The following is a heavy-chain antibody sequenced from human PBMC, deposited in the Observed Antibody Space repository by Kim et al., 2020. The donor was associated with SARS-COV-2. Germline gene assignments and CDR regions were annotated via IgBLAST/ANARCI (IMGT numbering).Heavy chain of an antibody. CDR2: INPNSGET. D-gene: IGHD3-16*02. J-gene: IGHJ6*03. CDR3: ARAAHQSKYRNTVPYYYY. V-gene: IGHV1-2*06. CDR1: GYTLSDYY. Sequence: ASVKVSCKASGYTLSDYYMHWVRQAPGQGLEWMGRINPNSGETIYAQTFQGRVSLTGDTSTSTAYMELSSLRSDDTAVYYCARAAHQSKYRNTVPYYYY.